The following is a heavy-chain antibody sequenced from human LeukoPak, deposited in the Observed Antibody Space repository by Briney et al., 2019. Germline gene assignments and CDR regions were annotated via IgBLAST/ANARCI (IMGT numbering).Heavy chain of an antibody. D-gene: IGHD1-26*01. Sequence: SETLSLTCTVSGGSISSSGYYWGWIRQPPGKGLEWIASIYYSGSTYYNPSLEGRVTISVDTSKNQLSLKLSSLTATDTAVYYCARHEYSGSYYGLSWFDPWGQGTLVTVSS. J-gene: IGHJ5*02. CDR2: IYYSGST. CDR1: GGSISSSGYY. V-gene: IGHV4-39*01. CDR3: ARHEYSGSYYGLSWFDP.